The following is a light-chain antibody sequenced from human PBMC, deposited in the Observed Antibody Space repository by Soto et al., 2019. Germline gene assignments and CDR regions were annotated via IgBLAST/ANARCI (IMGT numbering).Light chain of an antibody. V-gene: IGKV4-1*01. CDR3: QQYYTTPWT. CDR1: QSVLYSSDNKNY. Sequence: DIVMTQSPDSLAVSLGERATINCKSSQSVLYSSDNKNYLTWYQQRPGQPPKLLIYWASTRESGVPDRFSGSGSGTDFTLTISSLHAEDVAVYYCQQYYTTPWTFGQGTKVEI. CDR2: WAS. J-gene: IGKJ1*01.